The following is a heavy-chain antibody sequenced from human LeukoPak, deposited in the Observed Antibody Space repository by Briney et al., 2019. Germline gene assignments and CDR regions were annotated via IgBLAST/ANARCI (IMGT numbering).Heavy chain of an antibody. D-gene: IGHD2-2*02. Sequence: SETLSLTCTVSGGSISSSSYYWGWIRQPPGKGLEWIGSIYYSGSTYYNPSLKSRVTISVDTSKNQFSLKLSSVTAADTAVYYCASPHCSSTSCYMGEWAFDIWGQGTMVTVSS. V-gene: IGHV4-39*01. CDR1: GGSISSSSYY. CDR2: IYYSGST. CDR3: ASPHCSSTSCYMGEWAFDI. J-gene: IGHJ3*02.